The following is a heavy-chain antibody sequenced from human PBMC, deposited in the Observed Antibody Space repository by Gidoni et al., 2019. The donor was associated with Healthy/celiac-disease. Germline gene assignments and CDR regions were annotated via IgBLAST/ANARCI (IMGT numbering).Heavy chain of an antibody. CDR1: GFTFSSYA. CDR3: AKVWGPYYYDSSGYLDAFDI. V-gene: IGHV3-23*01. D-gene: IGHD3-22*01. CDR2: ISGSGGST. J-gene: IGHJ3*02. Sequence: EVQLLESGGGLVQPGGSLRLSCAASGFTFSSYAMSWVRQAPGKGVEWVSAISGSGGSTYYADSVKGRFTISRDNSKNTLYLQMNSLRAEDTAVYYCAKVWGPYYYDSSGYLDAFDIWGQGTMVTVSS.